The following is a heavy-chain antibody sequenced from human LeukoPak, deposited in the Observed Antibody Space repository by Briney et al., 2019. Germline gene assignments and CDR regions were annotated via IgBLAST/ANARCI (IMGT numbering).Heavy chain of an antibody. J-gene: IGHJ4*02. CDR3: ARIRYCSSTSCQYYFDY. V-gene: IGHV4-30-2*01. Sequence: PSQTLSLTCTVSGGSISSGGYYWSWIRQPPGKGLEWIGYIYHSGSTYYNPSLESRVTISVDRSKNQFSLKLSSVTAADTAVYYCARIRYCSSTSCQYYFDYWGQGTLVTVSS. D-gene: IGHD2-2*01. CDR2: IYHSGST. CDR1: GGSISSGGYY.